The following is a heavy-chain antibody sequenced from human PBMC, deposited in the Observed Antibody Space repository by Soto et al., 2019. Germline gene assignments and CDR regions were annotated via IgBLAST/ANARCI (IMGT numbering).Heavy chain of an antibody. CDR1: GFTVSSNY. V-gene: IGHV3-53*04. CDR2: IYSGGST. Sequence: GGSLRLSCAASGFTVSSNYMSWVRQAPGKGLEWVSVIYSGGSTYYADSVKGRFTISRHNSKNTLYLQMNSLRAEDTAVYYCAKEKQQLVLLSAFDIRGQGTMVTVSS. D-gene: IGHD6-13*01. J-gene: IGHJ3*02. CDR3: AKEKQQLVLLSAFDI.